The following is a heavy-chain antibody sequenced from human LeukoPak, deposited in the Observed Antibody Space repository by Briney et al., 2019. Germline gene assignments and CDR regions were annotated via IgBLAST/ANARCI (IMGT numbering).Heavy chain of an antibody. J-gene: IGHJ4*02. CDR1: GGSISSYY. Sequence: KPSETLSLTCTVSGGSISSYYWSWIRQPPGRGLEWIAYISNSGSTNYNPSLKSRVTISVDTSKNQFSLKLSSVTAADTAVYYCARSQTGSNAGIFEYWGQGTLVTVSS. CDR2: ISNSGST. CDR3: ARSQTGSNAGIFEY. D-gene: IGHD1-1*01. V-gene: IGHV4-59*01.